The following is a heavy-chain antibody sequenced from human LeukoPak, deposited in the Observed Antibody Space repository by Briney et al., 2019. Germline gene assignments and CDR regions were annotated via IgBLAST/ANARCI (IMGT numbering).Heavy chain of an antibody. CDR3: ARDSPQTAMPLFDY. D-gene: IGHD5-18*01. CDR2: ISYDGSNK. J-gene: IGHJ4*02. Sequence: GGSLRLSCAASGFTFSSYAMHWVRQAPGKGLEWVAVISYDGSNKYYADSVKGRFTISRDNAKNSLYLQMNSLRAEDTAVYYCARDSPQTAMPLFDYWGQGTLVTVSS. CDR1: GFTFSSYA. V-gene: IGHV3-30-3*01.